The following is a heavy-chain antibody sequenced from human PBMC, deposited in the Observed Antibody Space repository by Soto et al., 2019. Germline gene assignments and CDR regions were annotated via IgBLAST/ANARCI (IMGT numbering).Heavy chain of an antibody. CDR3: ARDLRFDYGGHGDYGMDV. D-gene: IGHD4-17*01. J-gene: IGHJ6*02. CDR2: IYYSGST. V-gene: IGHV4-59*01. CDR1: GGSISSYY. Sequence: SLTCTVSGGSISSYYWSWIRQPPGKGLEWIGYIYYSGSTNYNPSLKSRVTISVDTSKNQFSLKLSSVTAADTAVYYCARDLRFDYGGHGDYGMDVWGQGTTVTVSS.